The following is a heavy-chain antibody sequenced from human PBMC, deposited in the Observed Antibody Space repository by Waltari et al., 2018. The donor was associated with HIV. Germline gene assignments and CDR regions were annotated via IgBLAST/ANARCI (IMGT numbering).Heavy chain of an antibody. CDR1: GYTFSTYP. V-gene: IGHV7-4-1*02. Sequence: QVQLVQSGSELKKPGASVKVSCKASGYTFSTYPMNWVRQAPGQGLEWMGWINTHTGNPAYAQGFTGRFVFSLDSSVGTTYLQISNLKAEDTALYYCARHGSGTDAFDIWGQGTMVTVSS. CDR2: INTHTGNP. CDR3: ARHGSGTDAFDI. D-gene: IGHD3-10*01. J-gene: IGHJ3*02.